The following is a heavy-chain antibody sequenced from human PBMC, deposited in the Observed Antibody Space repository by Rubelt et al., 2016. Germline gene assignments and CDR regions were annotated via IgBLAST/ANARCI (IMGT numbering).Heavy chain of an antibody. D-gene: IGHD3-3*01. CDR1: GYTFTTYY. CDR2: INPSGGST. CDR3: AREHHDFWSGYSTQNFDY. J-gene: IGHJ4*02. V-gene: IGHV1-46*01. Sequence: QVQLVQSGADVKKPGASVKVSCEASGYTFTTYYMHWVRQAPGQGLEWMGMINPSGGSTTYAQKFQGRVTMTSDTSTSTVYMERSSPGSEDTAVYYCAREHHDFWSGYSTQNFDYWGQGTLVTVSS.